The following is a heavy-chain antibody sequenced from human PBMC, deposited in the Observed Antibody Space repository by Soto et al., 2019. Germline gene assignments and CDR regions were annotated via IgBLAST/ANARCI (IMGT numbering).Heavy chain of an antibody. CDR3: ARAIVGAPDDFDI. CDR1: GGSFSGYY. D-gene: IGHD1-26*01. Sequence: LXLTCAVYGGSFSGYYWSWIRQPPGKGLEWIGEINHSGSTNYNPSLKSRVTISVDTSKNQFSLKLSSVTAADTAVYYCARAIVGAPDDFDIWGQGTMVTVSS. J-gene: IGHJ3*02. CDR2: INHSGST. V-gene: IGHV4-34*01.